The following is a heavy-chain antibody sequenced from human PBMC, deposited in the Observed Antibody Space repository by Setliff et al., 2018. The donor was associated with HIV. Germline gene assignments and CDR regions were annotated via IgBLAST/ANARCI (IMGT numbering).Heavy chain of an antibody. J-gene: IGHJ6*03. D-gene: IGHD1-7*01. V-gene: IGHV4-59*01. Sequence: PSETLSLTCSVSGISINGYYWSWIRQSPRTRLEWIGYVSSIGNTNYNPSLKSRVTMSLDTSKSQFSLKLSSVTAADTAVYYCARALGGYNWNYGYYYYMDVWGKGTTVTVSS. CDR3: ARALGGYNWNYGYYYYMDV. CDR2: VSSIGNT. CDR1: GISINGYY.